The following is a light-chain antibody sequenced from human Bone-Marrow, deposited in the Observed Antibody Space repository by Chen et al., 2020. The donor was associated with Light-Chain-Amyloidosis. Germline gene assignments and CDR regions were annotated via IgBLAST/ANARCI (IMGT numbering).Light chain of an antibody. CDR2: RDT. Sequence: YDLPQPPSVSSSPGQPARITCSGDDLPTKYAYWYQQKPGQAPVLVIHRDTERPSGISERFSGSSSGTTATLTISGVQAEDEADYHCQSADSSGTYEVIFGGGTKLTVL. CDR1: DLPTKY. CDR3: QSADSSGTYEVI. J-gene: IGLJ2*01. V-gene: IGLV3-25*03.